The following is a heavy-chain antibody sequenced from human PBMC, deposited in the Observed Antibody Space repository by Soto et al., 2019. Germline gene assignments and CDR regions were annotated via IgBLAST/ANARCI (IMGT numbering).Heavy chain of an antibody. CDR1: RDTLTEVS. Sequence: SVEVSLEVCRDTLTEVSVHCRRHAPGKGLEWMGGFDPEDGETIYEQKFQGRVTMTEDTSTDTAYMELRSLRSEDTAVYYCATRPLRRYGGFPFDYWGQGTLVTVSS. CDR3: ATRPLRRYGGFPFDY. J-gene: IGHJ4*02. CDR2: FDPEDGET. V-gene: IGHV1-24*01. D-gene: IGHD1-26*01.